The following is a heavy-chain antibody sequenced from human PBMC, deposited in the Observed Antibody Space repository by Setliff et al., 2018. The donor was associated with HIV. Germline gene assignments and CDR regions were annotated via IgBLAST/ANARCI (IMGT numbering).Heavy chain of an antibody. V-gene: IGHV3-21*01. D-gene: IGHD2-8*01. CDR2: IDSSSTFI. Sequence: GGSLRLSCAASGFTFSTYSMHWVRQAPGKGLEWVSSIDSSSTFIYYADSVEGRFTISRDNAKNSLYLQMNSLRGEDTALYYRARSVRGALYFDFWGQGTLVTVSS. CDR3: ARSVRGALYFDF. CDR1: GFTFSTYS. J-gene: IGHJ4*02.